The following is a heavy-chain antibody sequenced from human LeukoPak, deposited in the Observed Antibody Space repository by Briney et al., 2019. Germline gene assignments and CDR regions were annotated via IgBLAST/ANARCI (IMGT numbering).Heavy chain of an antibody. J-gene: IGHJ3*02. CDR1: GYTFTSYD. D-gene: IGHD3-9*01. CDR3: ARGADVLRYFDWLNGNAFDI. V-gene: IGHV1-8*01. Sequence: GASVKVSCKASGYTFTSYDINWVRQATGQGLEWMGWMNPNSGNTGYAQKFQGRVTMTRNTSISTAYMELSSLRSEDTAVYYCARGADVLRYFDWLNGNAFDIWGQGTMVTVPS. CDR2: MNPNSGNT.